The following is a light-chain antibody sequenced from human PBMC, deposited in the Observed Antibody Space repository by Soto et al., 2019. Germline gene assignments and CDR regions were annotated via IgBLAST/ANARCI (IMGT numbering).Light chain of an antibody. CDR3: QQYKNWPPLT. CDR2: VAS. CDR1: QSVGSN. Sequence: EIVMTQSPGTLSVSPGERATLSCRASQSVGSNLAWYHQKPDQAPRLLVYVASTRATGIPARFSGSGSGTEFTLTISSLQSEDLGIYYCQQYKNWPPLTFGGGTRVEI. J-gene: IGKJ4*01. V-gene: IGKV3-15*01.